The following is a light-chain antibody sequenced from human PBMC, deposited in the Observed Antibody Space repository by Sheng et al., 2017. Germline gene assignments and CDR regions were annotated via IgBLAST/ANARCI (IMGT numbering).Light chain of an antibody. Sequence: DIQMTQSPSSLSASVGDRVTITCQASQDISNYLNWYQQKPGKAPKLLIYDASNLETGVPSRFSGSGSGTDFTFTISSLQPDDFATYYCQQYSDYPYTFGQGTKLEIK. CDR2: DAS. J-gene: IGKJ2*01. CDR1: QDISNY. V-gene: IGKV1-33*01. CDR3: QQYSDYPYT.